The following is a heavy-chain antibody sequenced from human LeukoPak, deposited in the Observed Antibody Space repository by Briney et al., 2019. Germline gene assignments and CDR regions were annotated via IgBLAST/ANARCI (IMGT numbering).Heavy chain of an antibody. D-gene: IGHD5-18*01. J-gene: IGHJ6*02. CDR1: EFTVSNNY. Sequence: GGSLRLFCAVSEFTVSNNYMNWVRQAPGKGLEWVSIIYPAGDTYYGDSVKGRFTISRDKSKNTLFLQMTSLRVEDTAVYYCTRENRGYTYGPIGDFYYGMDVWGQGTTVTVSS. V-gene: IGHV3-53*01. CDR2: IYPAGDT. CDR3: TRENRGYTYGPIGDFYYGMDV.